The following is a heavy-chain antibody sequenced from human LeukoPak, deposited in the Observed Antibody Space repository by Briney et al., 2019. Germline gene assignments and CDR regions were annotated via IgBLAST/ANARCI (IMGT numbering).Heavy chain of an antibody. CDR3: ARDFSSSSSGWYEGNWFDP. D-gene: IGHD6-19*01. V-gene: IGHV1-18*01. CDR1: GYTFTSYG. Sequence: ASVKVSCKASGYTFTSYGISWVRQAPGQGLEWMGWISAYNGNTNYAQKLQGRVTMTTDTSTSTAYMELSRLRSDDTAVYYCARDFSSSSSGWYEGNWFDPWGQGTLVTVSS. J-gene: IGHJ5*02. CDR2: ISAYNGNT.